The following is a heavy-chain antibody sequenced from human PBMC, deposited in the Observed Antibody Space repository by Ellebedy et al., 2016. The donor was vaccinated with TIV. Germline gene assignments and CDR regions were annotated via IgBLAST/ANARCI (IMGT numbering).Heavy chain of an antibody. CDR2: ISGSGGGT. CDR1: GFTFSSYA. CDR3: ARAGSYLSEAVFY. V-gene: IGHV3-23*01. Sequence: GGSLRLXCAASGFTFSSYAMSWVRQAPGKGLEWVSAISGSGGGTYYADSVKGRFTISRDNSKNTLYLQMDSLRAEDTAVYYCARAGSYLSEAVFYWGQGTLVTVSS. J-gene: IGHJ4*02. D-gene: IGHD3-10*01.